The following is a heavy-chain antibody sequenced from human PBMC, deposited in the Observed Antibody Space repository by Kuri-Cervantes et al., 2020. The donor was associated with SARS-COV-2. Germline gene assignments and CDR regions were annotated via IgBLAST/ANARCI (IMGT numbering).Heavy chain of an antibody. Sequence: GGSLRLSCAASGFTFSSYWMSWVRQAPGKGLEWVANIKQDGSEKHYVDSVKGRFTISRDNAKNSLYLQMNSLRAEDTAVYYCAREFFGVVNGYFDYWGQGTLVTVSS. D-gene: IGHD3-3*01. CDR3: AREFFGVVNGYFDY. V-gene: IGHV3-7*01. CDR1: GFTFSSYW. J-gene: IGHJ4*02. CDR2: IKQDGSEK.